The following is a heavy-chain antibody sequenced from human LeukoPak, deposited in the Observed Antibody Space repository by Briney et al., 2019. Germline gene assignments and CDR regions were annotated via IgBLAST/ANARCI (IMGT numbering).Heavy chain of an antibody. CDR1: GYAFTSYD. CDR3: ARGGASADARRFDP. D-gene: IGHD1-26*01. J-gene: IGHJ5*02. Sequence: ASVKAACKAYGYAFTSYDINWVRQASGHGLEWMGWLNPNSGNTGHARKFKGRVTITSSTSTSTVFRELGSLTSEHTAVYYCARGGASADARRFDPWGQGTLVTVSS. CDR2: LNPNSGNT. V-gene: IGHV1-8*01.